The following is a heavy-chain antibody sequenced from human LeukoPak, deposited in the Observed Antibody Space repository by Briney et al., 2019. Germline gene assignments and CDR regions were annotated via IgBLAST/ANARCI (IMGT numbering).Heavy chain of an antibody. J-gene: IGHJ4*02. CDR1: GYTFTSCD. CDR2: MNPNSGKT. D-gene: IGHD3-3*01. CDR3: ARGRNRITIFGVVSTYYFDY. Sequence: ASVTVSCKASGYTFTSCDLNGVQQATGQGREWMGWMNPNSGKTGYAQKFQGRVTITRNTSISTAYMELSRLRSEDTAVYYCARGRNRITIFGVVSTYYFDYWGQGALVTVSS. V-gene: IGHV1-8*03.